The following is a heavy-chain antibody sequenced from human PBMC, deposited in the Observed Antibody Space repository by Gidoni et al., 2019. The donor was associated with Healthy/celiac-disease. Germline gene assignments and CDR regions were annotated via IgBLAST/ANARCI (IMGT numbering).Heavy chain of an antibody. CDR2: INSDGSST. V-gene: IGHV3-74*01. J-gene: IGHJ6*02. CDR1: GFTFSSYW. D-gene: IGHD3-22*01. CDR3: ARTLYYDSSGYYWDDYYYGMDV. Sequence: EVQLVESGGGLVQPGGSLRLSCAASGFTFSSYWMHWVRQAPGKGLVWVSRINSDGSSTSYADSVKGRFTISRDNAKNTLYLQMNSLRAEDTAVYYCARTLYYDSSGYYWDDYYYGMDVWDQGTTVTVSS.